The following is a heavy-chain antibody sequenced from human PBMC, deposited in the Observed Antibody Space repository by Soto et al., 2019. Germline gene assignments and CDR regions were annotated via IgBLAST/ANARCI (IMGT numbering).Heavy chain of an antibody. V-gene: IGHV4-59*01. CDR1: GGSISSYY. Sequence: SETLSLTCTVSGGSISSYYWSWIRQPPGKGLEWIGYIYYSGGTNYNPSLKSRVTISVDTSKNQFSLKLSSVTAADTAVYFCARGFPYYYYYGMDVWGQGTTVTVSS. CDR2: IYYSGGT. D-gene: IGHD2-21*01. J-gene: IGHJ6*02. CDR3: ARGFPYYYYYGMDV.